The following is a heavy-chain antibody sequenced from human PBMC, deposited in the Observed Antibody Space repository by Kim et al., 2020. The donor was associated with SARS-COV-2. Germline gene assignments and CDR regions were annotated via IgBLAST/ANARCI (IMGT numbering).Heavy chain of an antibody. J-gene: IGHJ4*02. Sequence: GGSLRLSCAASGFTFSSYWMHWVRQAPGKGLVWVSRINSDGSSTSYADSVKGRFTISRDNAKNTLYLQMNSLRAEDTAVYYCARVPPLEGGYDPDCWGQGTLVTVSS. CDR1: GFTFSSYW. CDR3: ARVPPLEGGYDPDC. V-gene: IGHV3-74*01. CDR2: INSDGSST. D-gene: IGHD5-12*01.